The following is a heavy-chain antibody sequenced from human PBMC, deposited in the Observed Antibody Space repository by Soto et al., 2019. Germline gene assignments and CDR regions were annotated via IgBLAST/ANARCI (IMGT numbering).Heavy chain of an antibody. J-gene: IGHJ1*01. Sequence: PGESLKISCKGSGYSFTSYWIGWVRQMPGKGLEWMGIINPGDSDTRYSASFQGQVTMSVDKSISTAYLQWSSLKASDTAMYFCVSPDSSGYYVNWGQGTLVTVSS. CDR3: VSPDSSGYYVN. D-gene: IGHD3-22*01. CDR2: INPGDSDT. CDR1: GYSFTSYW. V-gene: IGHV5-51*01.